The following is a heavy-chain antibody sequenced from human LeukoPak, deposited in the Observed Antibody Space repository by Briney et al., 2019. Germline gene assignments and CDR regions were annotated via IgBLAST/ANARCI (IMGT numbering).Heavy chain of an antibody. CDR3: ARGDCSGGSCQTRHWFDP. D-gene: IGHD2-15*01. CDR2: MNPNSGNT. Sequence: ASVKVSCKASGYTFTSYDINWVRQATVQGLEWMGWMNPNSGNTGNAQKFQGRVTMTRNTYISTAYMELSSLRSEDTAVYYCARGDCSGGSCQTRHWFDPWGQGTLVTVSS. CDR1: GYTFTSYD. J-gene: IGHJ5*02. V-gene: IGHV1-8*01.